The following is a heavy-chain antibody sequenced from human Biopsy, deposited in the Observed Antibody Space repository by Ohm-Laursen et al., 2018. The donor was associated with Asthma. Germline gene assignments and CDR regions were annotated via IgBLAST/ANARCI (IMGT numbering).Heavy chain of an antibody. D-gene: IGHD3-22*01. CDR3: ARAQDYYDSRGYYRSFDY. V-gene: IGHV4-31*02. CDR1: GASISSGIYY. J-gene: IGHJ4*02. Sequence: SQTLSLTCTVSGASISSGIYYWSWIRQHPGKGLEWIGYIYYSGSTYYNPSLKSRVTISVDTSKNQFHLKLTSVTAADTAVYYCARAQDYYDSRGYYRSFDYWGQGTLVTVSS. CDR2: IYYSGST.